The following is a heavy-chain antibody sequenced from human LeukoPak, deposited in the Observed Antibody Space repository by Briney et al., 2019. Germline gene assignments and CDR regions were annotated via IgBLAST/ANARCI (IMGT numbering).Heavy chain of an antibody. CDR1: GFSLTTRGAG. D-gene: IGHD3-22*01. CDR2: IYWDDDK. Sequence: SGPSLVKPTQTLTLTCAFSGFSLTTRGAGVGWIRQPPGKALEWLALIYWDDDKRYSPSLKSRLTITKDTSKKQVVLTVTNLDPVDTATYYCARLAYYDNSGSSRPFDIWGQGTRVTVSS. J-gene: IGHJ3*02. CDR3: ARLAYYDNSGSSRPFDI. V-gene: IGHV2-5*02.